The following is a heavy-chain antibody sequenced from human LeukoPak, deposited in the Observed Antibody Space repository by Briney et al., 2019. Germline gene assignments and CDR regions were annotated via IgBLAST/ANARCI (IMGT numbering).Heavy chain of an antibody. V-gene: IGHV3-30*18. D-gene: IGHD1-26*01. CDR2: ISYDGSNK. CDR3: AKEMGATNYFEY. CDR1: GFTFSSNG. Sequence: GGSLRLSCAASGFTFSSNGMHWVRQAPGKGLEWVGVISYDGSNKYYADSVKGRFTISRDDSKNTLYLQMNSLRAEDTAVYYCAKEMGATNYFEYWGQGTLVTVSS. J-gene: IGHJ4*02.